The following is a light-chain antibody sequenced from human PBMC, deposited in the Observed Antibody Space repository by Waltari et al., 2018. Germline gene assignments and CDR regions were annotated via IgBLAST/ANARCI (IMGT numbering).Light chain of an antibody. J-gene: IGLJ2*01. CDR2: EVN. Sequence: QSALTQAASVSGSPGQSITISCTGTSSDVGSYNLVYWYQHHPGKAPKLMIYEVNKRPSGVSNRFSGSKSGNTASLTISGLQAEDEAHYYCYSYAGTSTFVVFGGGTKLTVL. CDR3: YSYAGTSTFVV. CDR1: SSDVGSYNL. V-gene: IGLV2-23*02.